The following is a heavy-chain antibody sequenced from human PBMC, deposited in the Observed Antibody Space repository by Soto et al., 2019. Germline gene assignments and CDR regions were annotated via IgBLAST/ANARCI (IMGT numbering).Heavy chain of an antibody. Sequence: QVQLVQSGAEEKKPGASVKVSCKASGYAFSSYAMHWVRQAPGQRLEWMGWINIGSGNTEYSQNFQDRITITRDTSASTVYMELSSLRSEDTAVYYCARYGGDCGYRLIYYYYVGMDVWGQGTTVSVYS. V-gene: IGHV1-3*04. CDR3: ARYGGDCGYRLIYYYYVGMDV. D-gene: IGHD2-21*02. CDR1: GYAFSSYA. CDR2: INIGSGNT. J-gene: IGHJ6*02.